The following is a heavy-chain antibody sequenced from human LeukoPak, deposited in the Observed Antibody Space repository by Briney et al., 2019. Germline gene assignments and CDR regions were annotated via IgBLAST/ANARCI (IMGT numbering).Heavy chain of an antibody. V-gene: IGHV3-21*01. CDR1: GFTFSSYS. D-gene: IGHD2-2*01. CDR2: ISSSSSYI. Sequence: GGSLRLSCAASGFTFSSYSMNWVRQAPGKGLEWVSSISSSSSYIYYADSVKGRFTISRDNAKNSLYLQMNSLRAEDTAVYYCARDSCSSTSCSHYFDYWGQGTLVTVSS. J-gene: IGHJ4*02. CDR3: ARDSCSSTSCSHYFDY.